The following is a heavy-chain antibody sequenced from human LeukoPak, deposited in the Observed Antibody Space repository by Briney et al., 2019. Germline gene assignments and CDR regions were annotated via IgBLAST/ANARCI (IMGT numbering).Heavy chain of an antibody. CDR2: IYYTGVT. J-gene: IGHJ4*02. CDR3: ASQTSEFRGTYFDY. V-gene: IGHV4-59*01. Sequence: SETLSLTCTVSGGSISAYYWSWIRQPPGKGLEWIGSIYYTGVTNYNPSLKSRITMSIDTSKRQFSLKLRSVTAADTAVYYCASQTSEFRGTYFDYWGQGTLVTASS. CDR1: GGSISAYY. D-gene: IGHD1-14*01.